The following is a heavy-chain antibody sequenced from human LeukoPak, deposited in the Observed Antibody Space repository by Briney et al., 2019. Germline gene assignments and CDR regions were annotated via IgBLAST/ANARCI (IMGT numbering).Heavy chain of an antibody. V-gene: IGHV1-18*01. CDR1: GYTLTSYG. CDR2: ISTQSGNT. J-gene: IGHJ4*02. D-gene: IGHD4-17*01. Sequence: ASVKVSCKASGYTLTSYGINWMRQAPGQGLEWMGWISTQSGNTNYAQKVQGRLTLITDRSTNTAYMELRSLRSDDTAVYYCARGAYGDKWGQGTMVTVSS. CDR3: ARGAYGDK.